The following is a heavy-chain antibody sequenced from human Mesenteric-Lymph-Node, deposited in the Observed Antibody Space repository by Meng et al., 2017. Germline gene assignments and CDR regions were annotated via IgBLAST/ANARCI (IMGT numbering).Heavy chain of an antibody. D-gene: IGHD2-21*02. CDR3: ARGLAVVVVTAIEGHDAFDI. V-gene: IGHV3-30*04. Sequence: GESLKISCAASGFTFSSYAMHWVRQAPGKGLEWVAVISYDGSNKYYADSVKGRFTISRDNSKNTLYLQMNSLRAEDTAVYYCARGLAVVVVTAIEGHDAFDIWGQGTMVTVSS. CDR1: GFTFSSYA. CDR2: ISYDGSNK. J-gene: IGHJ3*02.